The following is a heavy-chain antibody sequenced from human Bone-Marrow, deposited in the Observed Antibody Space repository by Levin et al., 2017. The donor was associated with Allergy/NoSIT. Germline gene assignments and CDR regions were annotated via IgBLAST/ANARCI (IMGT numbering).Heavy chain of an antibody. J-gene: IGHJ6*02. CDR3: AGDGLGQVWLGNYYYGMDV. CDR2: ISFDGNYK. D-gene: IGHD6-19*01. Sequence: GGSLRLSCAASGFTFNLYAIHWVRQAPGKGLEWVAAISFDGNYKYYAASAKGRFTISRDNSKNTLSLQMNSLRPEETAVYYCAGDGLGQVWLGNYYYGMDVWGQGTTVTVSS. CDR1: GFTFNLYA. V-gene: IGHV3-30-3*01.